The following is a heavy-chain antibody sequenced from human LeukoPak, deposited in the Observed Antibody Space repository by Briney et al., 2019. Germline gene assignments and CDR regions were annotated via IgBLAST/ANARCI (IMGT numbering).Heavy chain of an antibody. Sequence: GGSLRLSCAASGFTFRSYAMGWVRQAPGKGLEWVSSISSSSSYIYYADSVKGRFTISRDDAKNSLYLQMNSLRAEDTAVYYCARDPPLTYYYGSGSYYNDYWGQGTLVTASS. CDR1: GFTFRSYA. CDR2: ISSSSSYI. J-gene: IGHJ4*02. D-gene: IGHD3-10*01. CDR3: ARDPPLTYYYGSGSYYNDY. V-gene: IGHV3-21*01.